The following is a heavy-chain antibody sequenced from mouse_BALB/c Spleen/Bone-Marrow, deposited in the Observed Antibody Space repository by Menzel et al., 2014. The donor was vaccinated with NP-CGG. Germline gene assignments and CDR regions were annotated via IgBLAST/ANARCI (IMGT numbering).Heavy chain of an antibody. Sequence: EVQVVESGGGLVKPGGALELSCAASGFTFSDYYMYWVRQTPEKRLEWVANISDAGSYTYYPDSVKGRSTISRDNAKNNLYLQMISLKSEDTAMYYCARDGDYRYAWFAYWGQGTLVTVST. V-gene: IGHV5-4*02. D-gene: IGHD2-14*01. J-gene: IGHJ3*01. CDR3: ARDGDYRYAWFAY. CDR2: ISDAGSYT. CDR1: GFTFSDYY.